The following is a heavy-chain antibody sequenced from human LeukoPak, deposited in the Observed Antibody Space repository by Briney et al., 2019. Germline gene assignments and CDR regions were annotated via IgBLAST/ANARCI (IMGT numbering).Heavy chain of an antibody. J-gene: IGHJ3*02. CDR3: ARGLVYYYDKKDAFDI. Sequence: SGTLSLTCAVSGGSISSSNWWSWVRQPPGQGLEWIGEIYHSGSTNYNPSLKSRVTISVDKSKNQFSLKLSSVTAADTAVYYCARGLVYYYDKKDAFDIWGQGTMVTVSS. D-gene: IGHD3-22*01. CDR1: GGSISSSNW. V-gene: IGHV4-4*02. CDR2: IYHSGST.